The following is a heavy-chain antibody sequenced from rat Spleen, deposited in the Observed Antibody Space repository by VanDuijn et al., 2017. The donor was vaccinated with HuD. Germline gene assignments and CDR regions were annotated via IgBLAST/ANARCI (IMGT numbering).Heavy chain of an antibody. V-gene: IGHV2-13*01. CDR1: GFSLSSYG. Sequence: QVQLKESGPGLVQPSQTLSLACTVSGFSLSSYGVIWVRQPPGKGLEWMGIIWGNGGTDYNSAIKSRLSISRDTSKSQVFLKMNSLQTEDTAMYFCARNTYYGYTGVMDAWGQGASVTVSS. J-gene: IGHJ4*01. CDR3: ARNTYYGYTGVMDA. CDR2: IWGNGGT. D-gene: IGHD1-9*01.